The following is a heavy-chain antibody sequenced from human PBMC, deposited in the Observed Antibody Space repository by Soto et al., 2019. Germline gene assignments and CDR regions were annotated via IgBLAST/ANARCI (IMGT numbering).Heavy chain of an antibody. CDR2: ISAYNGNT. Sequence: VXSVKVSCKASGYTFTSYGISWVRQAPGQGLEWMGWISAYNGNTNYAQKLQGRVTMTTDTSTSTAYMELRSLRSDDTAVYYCARVPLSIKENKLYYGMDVWGQGNTVTVSS. D-gene: IGHD3-10*01. J-gene: IGHJ6*02. CDR3: ARVPLSIKENKLYYGMDV. CDR1: GYTFTSYG. V-gene: IGHV1-18*01.